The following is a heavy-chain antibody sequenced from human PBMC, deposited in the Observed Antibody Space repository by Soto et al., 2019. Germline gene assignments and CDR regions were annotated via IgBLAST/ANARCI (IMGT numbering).Heavy chain of an antibody. Sequence: PSETLSLTCTVSGGSISSGGYYWSWIRQHPGKGLEWIGYIYYSGSTYYNPSLKSRVTISVDTSKNQFSLKLSSVTAADTAVYYFARPLLPASIVYSGQRTRVTVSS. CDR3: ARPLLPASIVY. CDR2: IYYSGST. V-gene: IGHV4-31*03. D-gene: IGHD2-15*01. J-gene: IGHJ4*02. CDR1: GGSISSGGYY.